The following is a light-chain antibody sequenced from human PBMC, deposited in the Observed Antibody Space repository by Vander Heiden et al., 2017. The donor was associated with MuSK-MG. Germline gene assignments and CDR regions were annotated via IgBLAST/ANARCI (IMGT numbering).Light chain of an antibody. V-gene: IGKV1-5*03. Sequence: DIQMTPSPSTLSASVGDRVTITCRASQSIGIWLAWYQQKPGKAPKFLIYKASNLETGAPPRFSGSGSGTEFTLNISSLQPDDFATYYCQQYNVYPLTFGGWTKFEIK. CDR3: QQYNVYPLT. CDR2: KAS. CDR1: QSIGIW. J-gene: IGKJ4*01.